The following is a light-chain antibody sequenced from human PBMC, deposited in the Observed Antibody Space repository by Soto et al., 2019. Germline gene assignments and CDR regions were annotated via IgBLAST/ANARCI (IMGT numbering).Light chain of an antibody. CDR1: QSVSSN. J-gene: IGKJ4*01. CDR3: QQYNDWPLT. V-gene: IGKV3-15*01. CDR2: GAS. Sequence: EIVMTQSPATLSVSHGERATLSCRASQSVSSNLAWYQQKPGQAPRLLIYGASTGATGIPARFSGSGSGTEFTLTISSLQSEDFAVYYCQQYNDWPLTFGGGTKVEIK.